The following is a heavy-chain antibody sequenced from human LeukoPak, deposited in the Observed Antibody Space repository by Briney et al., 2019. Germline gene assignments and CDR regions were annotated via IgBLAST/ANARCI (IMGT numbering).Heavy chain of an antibody. CDR3: ARSVDIVATEFDY. D-gene: IGHD5-12*01. J-gene: IGHJ4*02. CDR1: GFTFSSYA. CDR2: ISSNGGST. V-gene: IGHV3-64*01. Sequence: GGSLRLSCAASGFTFSSYAMHWVRQAPGKGLEYVSAISSNGGSTYYANSVKGRFTISRDNSKNTLYLQMGSLRAEDMAVYYCARSVDIVATEFDYWGQGTLVTVSS.